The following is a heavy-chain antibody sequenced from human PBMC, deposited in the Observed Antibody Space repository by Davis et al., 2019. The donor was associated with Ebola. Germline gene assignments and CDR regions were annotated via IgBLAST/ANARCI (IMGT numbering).Heavy chain of an antibody. V-gene: IGHV1-3*04. J-gene: IGHJ4*02. CDR2: VHSGNGNT. CDR3: ARASFGYNSGWYADY. CDR1: GYTFTSYA. Sequence: AASVKVSCKASGYTFTSYAIHWVRQAPGQRLEWMGWVHSGNGNTKYSQRFQGRVTITTDTSASTVYLDLTSLRSDDTAVFYCARASFGYNSGWYADYWGPGSLVTVSS. D-gene: IGHD6-19*01.